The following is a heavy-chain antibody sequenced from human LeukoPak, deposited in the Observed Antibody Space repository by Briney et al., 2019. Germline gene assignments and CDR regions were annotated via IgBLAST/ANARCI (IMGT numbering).Heavy chain of an antibody. D-gene: IGHD5-24*01. Sequence: GGSLRLSCAASGFTVSSNYMSWVRQAPGKGLEWVSVIYSGGSTYYADSVKGRFTISRDNSKNTLYLQMNSLRAEDTAVYYCARALRDGYNFGFDYWGQGTLVTVPS. CDR2: IYSGGST. V-gene: IGHV3-53*01. CDR3: ARALRDGYNFGFDY. J-gene: IGHJ4*02. CDR1: GFTVSSNY.